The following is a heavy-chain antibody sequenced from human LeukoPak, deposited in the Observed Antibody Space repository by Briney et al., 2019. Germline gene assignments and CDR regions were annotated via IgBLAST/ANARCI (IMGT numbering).Heavy chain of an antibody. CDR3: AAARRYCSSTSCYWRFDP. CDR1: GGSISSYY. D-gene: IGHD2-2*01. Sequence: SETLSLTCTVSGGSISSYYWSWIRQPPGKGLEWIGYNYYSGSTNYNPSLKSRVTISVDTSKNQFSLKLSSVTAADTAVYYCAAARRYCSSTSCYWRFDPWGQGTLVTVSS. V-gene: IGHV4-59*08. J-gene: IGHJ5*02. CDR2: NYYSGST.